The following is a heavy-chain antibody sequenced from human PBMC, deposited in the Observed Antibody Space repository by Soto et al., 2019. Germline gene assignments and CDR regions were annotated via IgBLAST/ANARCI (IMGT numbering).Heavy chain of an antibody. CDR1: GFTFSGSA. CDR2: VRSKANSCAT. Sequence: GGSLRLSCAASGFTFSGSAMHWVRQASGKGLEWVGRVRSKANSCATTYGASVKGRFTISRDDSKNTAYLQMNSLKTEDTAVYYCTREGRYYYYYYMDVWGKGTTVTVSS. CDR3: TREGRYYYYYYMDV. J-gene: IGHJ6*03. V-gene: IGHV3-73*01.